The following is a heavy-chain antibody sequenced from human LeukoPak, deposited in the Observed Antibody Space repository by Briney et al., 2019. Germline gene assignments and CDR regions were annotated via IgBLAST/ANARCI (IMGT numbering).Heavy chain of an antibody. Sequence: GASVKVSCKASGYTFTSYDTNWVRQATGQGLEWMGWMNPNSGNTGYAKKFQGRVTMTGNTSISTAYMELSSLRSEDTAVYYCARIVGVASDAFDIWGQGTMVTVSS. D-gene: IGHD3-10*01. J-gene: IGHJ3*02. CDR3: ARIVGVASDAFDI. CDR1: GYTFTSYD. V-gene: IGHV1-8*01. CDR2: MNPNSGNT.